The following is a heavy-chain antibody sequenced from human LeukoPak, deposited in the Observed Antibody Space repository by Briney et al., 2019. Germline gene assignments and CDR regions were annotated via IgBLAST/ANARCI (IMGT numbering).Heavy chain of an antibody. CDR2: ISDSGVET. Sequence: GGSLRLSCAASAFTFSDYAMSWLRQAPGRGLEWVSAISDSGVETYYADSVKGRFTMSRDKSKGTLYLQMNRLRAEDTAVYYCANGNSNSPKDYWGHGTLVTVSS. CDR1: AFTFSDYA. D-gene: IGHD2-2*01. V-gene: IGHV3-23*01. CDR3: ANGNSNSPKDY. J-gene: IGHJ4*01.